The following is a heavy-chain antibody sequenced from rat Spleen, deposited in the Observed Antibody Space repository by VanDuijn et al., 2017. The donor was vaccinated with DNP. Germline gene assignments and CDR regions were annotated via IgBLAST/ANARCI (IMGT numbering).Heavy chain of an antibody. CDR1: GLTFTDNY. V-gene: IGHV5-20*01. CDR2: ISNDGGSA. CDR3: ATRTD. Sequence: EVQLVESGGGLVEPGRSLKLSCAASGLTFTDNYMAWVRQAPTRGLAWVASISNDGGSAYYRDSVKGRFTISRDNAKSTLYLQMDSLRSEDTATYYCATRTDWGQGVMVTVSS. J-gene: IGHJ2*01.